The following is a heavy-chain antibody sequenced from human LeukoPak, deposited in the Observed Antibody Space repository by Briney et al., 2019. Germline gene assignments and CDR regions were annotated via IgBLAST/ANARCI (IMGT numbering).Heavy chain of an antibody. V-gene: IGHV1-69*05. J-gene: IGHJ5*02. Sequence: SVKVSCKASGGTFSSYAISWVRQPPGQGLEWMGRIIPIYGTANYAQKFQGRVTITTDESTSTAYMELNSLRSEDTAVYYCARVPDSSAWTFDPWGQGTLVTVSS. CDR2: IIPIYGTA. CDR1: GGTFSSYA. D-gene: IGHD3-22*01. CDR3: ARVPDSSAWTFDP.